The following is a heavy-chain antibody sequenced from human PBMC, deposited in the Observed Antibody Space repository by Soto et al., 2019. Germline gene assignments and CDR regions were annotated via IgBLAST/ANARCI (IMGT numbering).Heavy chain of an antibody. CDR3: ASGGSSNWAAF. CDR2: INANSGGT. V-gene: IGHV1-2*02. J-gene: IGHJ4*02. CDR1: GYTFTDYY. Sequence: QVQLVQSGAAVKKTGASVKVSCKASGYTFTDYYMHWVRQAPGQGLEWMGWINANSGGTNYPQKLQGRVTMTRDTSISTVYMELGSLRSDDTAVYYWASGGSSNWAAFWGRVTLVSVAS. D-gene: IGHD6-13*01.